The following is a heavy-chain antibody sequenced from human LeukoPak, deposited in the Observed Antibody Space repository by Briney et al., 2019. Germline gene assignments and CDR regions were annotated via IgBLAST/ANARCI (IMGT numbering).Heavy chain of an antibody. J-gene: IGHJ4*02. V-gene: IGHV6-1*01. Sequence: SQTLSLTCAISGDSVSTNSGGWNWIRQPPSRGLEWLGRTYYSRSNWYNDYAVSVKSRITINPDTSKNQFSLQLNSVTPEDTAVYYCANIDYDSSGYYSQFDYWGQGTLVTVSS. D-gene: IGHD3-22*01. CDR2: TYYSRSNWYN. CDR3: ANIDYDSSGYYSQFDY. CDR1: GDSVSTNSGG.